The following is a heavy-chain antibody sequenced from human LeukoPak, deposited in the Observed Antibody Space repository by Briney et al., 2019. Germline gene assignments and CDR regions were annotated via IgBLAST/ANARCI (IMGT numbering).Heavy chain of an antibody. CDR3: ARDISVSNPQYYFDY. D-gene: IGHD3-3*02. V-gene: IGHV4-39*07. J-gene: IGHJ4*02. CDR2: FYNSGST. Sequence: PSETLSLTCTVSGGSISSTSYYWDWIRQPPGKGLEWIGNFYNSGSTHYSPSLKSRVTMSVDTSKNQFSLKLSSVTAADTAVYYCARDISVSNPQYYFDYWGQGTLVTVSS. CDR1: GGSISSTSYY.